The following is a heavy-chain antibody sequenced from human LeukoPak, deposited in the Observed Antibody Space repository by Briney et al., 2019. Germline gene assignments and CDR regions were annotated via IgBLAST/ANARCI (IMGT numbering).Heavy chain of an antibody. CDR2: ISYDGSNK. J-gene: IGHJ4*02. V-gene: IGHV3-30-3*01. Sequence: SCKVSGYTLTELSMHWVRQAPGKGLEWVAVISYDGSNKYYADSVKGRFTISRDNSKNTLYLQMNSLRAEDTAVYYCARETFEYSSSSVPEVIFFDYWGQGTLVTVSS. CDR1: GYTLTELS. D-gene: IGHD6-6*01. CDR3: ARETFEYSSSSVPEVIFFDY.